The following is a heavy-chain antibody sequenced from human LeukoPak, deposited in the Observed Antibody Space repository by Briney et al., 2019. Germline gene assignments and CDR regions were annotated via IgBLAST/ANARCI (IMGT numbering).Heavy chain of an antibody. D-gene: IGHD3-22*01. CDR3: GSSSGYYSLDY. V-gene: IGHV3-23*01. Sequence: GGSLRLSCAASGFTFSSYAMSWVRQAPGKGLEWVSAISGSGGSTYYADSVKGRFTISRDNSKNTLYLQMNSLSAEDTAVYYCGSSSGYYSLDYWGQGTLVTVSS. CDR1: GFTFSSYA. CDR2: ISGSGGST. J-gene: IGHJ4*02.